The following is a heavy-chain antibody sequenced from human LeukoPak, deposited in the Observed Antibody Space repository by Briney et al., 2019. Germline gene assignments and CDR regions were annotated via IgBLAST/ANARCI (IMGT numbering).Heavy chain of an antibody. D-gene: IGHD3-10*01. V-gene: IGHV3-53*01. J-gene: IGHJ4*02. Sequence: PGGSLRLSCAVSGFIVSTNYMNWVRQAPGKGLEWVSVIYSGGSTYYADSVKGRFIISRDKSKNTLYLQMNNLRVEDTAVYYCASGGGFGIRGDWGQGTLVSVSS. CDR2: IYSGGST. CDR3: ASGGGFGIRGD. CDR1: GFIVSTNY.